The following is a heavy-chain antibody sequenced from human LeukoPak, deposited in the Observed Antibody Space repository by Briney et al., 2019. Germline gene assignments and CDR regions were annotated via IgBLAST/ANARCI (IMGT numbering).Heavy chain of an antibody. J-gene: IGHJ4*02. V-gene: IGHV3-48*01. CDR1: GFTFSSYS. CDR2: ISSSTSTI. Sequence: GGSLRLSCAASGFTFSSYSMNWVRQAPGKGLEWVSYISSSTSTIYYADSVKGRFTISRDNAKNSLYLQMNSLRAEDTAVYYCALDCCTGSRFDHWGQGTLVTVSS. CDR3: ALDCCTGSRFDH. D-gene: IGHD2-8*02.